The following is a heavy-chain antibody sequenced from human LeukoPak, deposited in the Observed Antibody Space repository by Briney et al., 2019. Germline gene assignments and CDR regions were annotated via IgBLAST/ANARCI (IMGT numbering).Heavy chain of an antibody. CDR1: GGSFSGYY. J-gene: IGHJ4*02. Sequence: PSETLSLACAVYGGSFSGYYWSWIRQPPGEGLEWIGEINHSGSTNYNPSLKSRVTISVDTSKNQFSLKLSSVTAADTAVYYCASSYFPAGVYYFDYWGQGTLVTVSS. CDR2: INHSGST. D-gene: IGHD7-27*01. CDR3: ASSYFPAGVYYFDY. V-gene: IGHV4-34*01.